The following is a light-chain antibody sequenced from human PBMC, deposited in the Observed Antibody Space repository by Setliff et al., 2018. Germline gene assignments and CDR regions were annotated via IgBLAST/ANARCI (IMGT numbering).Light chain of an antibody. CDR2: EVS. V-gene: IGLV2-8*01. CDR1: SGDIGGHDY. CDR3: SSYAGSYIYV. Sequence: QSVLTQPASVSGSPGQSITISCTGTSGDIGGHDYVSWYQHHPGKAPKLMIYEVSKRPSGVPDRFSGSKFGSTASLTVSGLQAEDEADYYCSSYAGSYIYVFGSGTKVTVL. J-gene: IGLJ1*01.